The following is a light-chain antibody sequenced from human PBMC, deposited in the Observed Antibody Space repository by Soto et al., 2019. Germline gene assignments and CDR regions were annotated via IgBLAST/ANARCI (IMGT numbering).Light chain of an antibody. Sequence: EIVMTQSPATLSVSPGERATLSCRASQSIRSNLAWYQQKPGQAPRLLIYGASTRATGIPARFSGSGSRTEFTLSITSLQSEDFAVYYCQQYNNWPPFTFGPGTKVEIK. J-gene: IGKJ3*01. CDR2: GAS. V-gene: IGKV3-15*01. CDR1: QSIRSN. CDR3: QQYNNWPPFT.